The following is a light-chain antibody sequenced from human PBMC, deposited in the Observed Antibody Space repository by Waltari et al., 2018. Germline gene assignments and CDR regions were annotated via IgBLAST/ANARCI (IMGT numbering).Light chain of an antibody. Sequence: EIVLTQSPGTLSLSPGERAPLPCRASQSVSSSYLAWYQQKPGQAPRLLIYGASSRATGIPDRFSGSGSGTDFTLTISRLEPEDFAVYYCQHYDTSPPTYTFGQGTKLEIK. CDR1: QSVSSSY. CDR2: GAS. J-gene: IGKJ2*01. CDR3: QHYDTSPPTYT. V-gene: IGKV3-20*01.